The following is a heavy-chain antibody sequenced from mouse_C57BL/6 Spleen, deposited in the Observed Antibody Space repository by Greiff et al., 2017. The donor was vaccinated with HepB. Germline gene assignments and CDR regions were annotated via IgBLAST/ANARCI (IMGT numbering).Heavy chain of an antibody. D-gene: IGHD1-1*01. Sequence: DVQLQESGAELVKPGASVKLSCTASGFNIKDYYMHWVKQRTEQGLEWIGRIDPEDGETKYDPKFQGKATITADTSSNTAYLPLSSLTSEATAVYYCARSYGRSYEYYFDYRGQGTTLTVAS. V-gene: IGHV14-2*01. CDR2: IDPEDGET. CDR3: ARSYGRSYEYYFDY. CDR1: GFNIKDYY. J-gene: IGHJ2*01.